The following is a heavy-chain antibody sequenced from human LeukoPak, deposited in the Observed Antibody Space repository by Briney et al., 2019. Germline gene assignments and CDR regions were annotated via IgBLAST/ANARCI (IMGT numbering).Heavy chain of an antibody. J-gene: IGHJ4*02. CDR2: INSSRSTI. D-gene: IGHD6-13*01. V-gene: IGHV3-48*02. Sequence: GGSLRLSCAASGFTFSSYSMSWVRQAPGKGLEWVSSINSSRSTIYYADSVRGRFTISRDNAKNSLYLQMNTLRDEDTAVYYCARERRGIAAADIDYWGQGTLVSVCS. CDR3: ARERRGIAAADIDY. CDR1: GFTFSSYS.